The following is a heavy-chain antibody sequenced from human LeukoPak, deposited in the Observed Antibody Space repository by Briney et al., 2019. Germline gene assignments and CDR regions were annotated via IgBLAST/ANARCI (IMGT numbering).Heavy chain of an antibody. CDR2: ISYDGSHK. Sequence: GRSLRLSCAASGFTFSSYAMHWVRQAPGKGLEWVAVISYDGSHKYYADSVKGRFTISRDNSKNTLYLQMNSLRAEDTAVYYCARPSFGVRLVTNYFDYWGQGTLVTVSS. CDR3: ARPSFGVRLVTNYFDY. V-gene: IGHV3-30*04. D-gene: IGHD3-9*01. CDR1: GFTFSSYA. J-gene: IGHJ4*02.